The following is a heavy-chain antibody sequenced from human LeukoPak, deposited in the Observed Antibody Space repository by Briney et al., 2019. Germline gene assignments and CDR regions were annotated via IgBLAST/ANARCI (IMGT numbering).Heavy chain of an antibody. CDR2: SAATPDGPIT. CDR1: GFTFNVAW. J-gene: IGHJ4*02. CDR3: VWSSTWNKRFYLDQ. D-gene: IGHD6-6*01. Sequence: PGGSLRLSCAASGFTFNVAWMSWVRQTPGKGLQWVARSAATPDGPITEYATPVRGRFTISRDDSRNMVYLQMRSLRTDDTAIYYCVWSSTWNKRFYLDQWGQGTLATVSS. V-gene: IGHV3-15*04.